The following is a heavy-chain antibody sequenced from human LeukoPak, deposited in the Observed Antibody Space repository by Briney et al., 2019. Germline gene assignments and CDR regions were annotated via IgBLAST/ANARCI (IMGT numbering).Heavy chain of an antibody. V-gene: IGHV3-30-3*01. Sequence: GGSLRLSCAASGFTFSSYAMHWVRQAPGKGLEWVAVISYDGSNKYYADSVKGRFTISRDNSKNTLYLQMNSLRAEDMALYYCAKDIGASGSYFLDYWGQGTLVTVSS. D-gene: IGHD1-26*01. CDR1: GFTFSSYA. CDR3: AKDIGASGSYFLDY. J-gene: IGHJ4*02. CDR2: ISYDGSNK.